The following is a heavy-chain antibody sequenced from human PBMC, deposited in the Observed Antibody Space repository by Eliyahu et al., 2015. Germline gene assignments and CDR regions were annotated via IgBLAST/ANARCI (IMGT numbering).Heavy chain of an antibody. D-gene: IGHD3-22*01. V-gene: IGHV3-30*18. Sequence: QVQLVESGGGXVQPGRSLRLSCXAXGFPXXSYGXHWVRQAPGKGLEWVAVISYDGSNKYYADSVKGRFTISRDNSKNTXYLQMNSLRAEDTAVYYCAKALAQTYYYDSSGHDYWGQGTLVTVSS. CDR2: ISYDGSNK. CDR3: AKALAQTYYYDSSGHDY. J-gene: IGHJ4*02. CDR1: GFPXXSYG.